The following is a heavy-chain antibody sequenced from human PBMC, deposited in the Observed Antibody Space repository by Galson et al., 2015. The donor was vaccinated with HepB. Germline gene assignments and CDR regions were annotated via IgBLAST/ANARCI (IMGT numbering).Heavy chain of an antibody. Sequence: SLRLSCAASGFTFSTYAMHWVRQAPGKGLEWVAVISHDGSSKYYADSVKGRFTISRDNSKNTLYLQMNSLRAEDTAVYLCAKEDVYYSSGSYYNAPYYFDRWGQGTLVTVSS. CDR2: ISHDGSSK. D-gene: IGHD3-10*01. J-gene: IGHJ4*02. V-gene: IGHV3-30*18. CDR1: GFTFSTYA. CDR3: AKEDVYYSSGSYYNAPYYFDR.